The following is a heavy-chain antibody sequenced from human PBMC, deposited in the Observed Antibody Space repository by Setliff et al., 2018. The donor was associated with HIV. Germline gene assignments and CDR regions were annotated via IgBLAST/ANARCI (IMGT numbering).Heavy chain of an antibody. CDR3: VRDKWLVPDTFDI. V-gene: IGHV3-20*04. D-gene: IGHD6-19*01. Sequence: GESLRLSCAVSGFTFEDYGMSWVRQAPGKGLEWVSGINWNGSSTGYVDSVKGRFTISRDNAKNSLYLQMNSLRAEDMALYYCVRDKWLVPDTFDIWGQGTMVTVSS. J-gene: IGHJ3*02. CDR1: GFTFEDYG. CDR2: INWNGSST.